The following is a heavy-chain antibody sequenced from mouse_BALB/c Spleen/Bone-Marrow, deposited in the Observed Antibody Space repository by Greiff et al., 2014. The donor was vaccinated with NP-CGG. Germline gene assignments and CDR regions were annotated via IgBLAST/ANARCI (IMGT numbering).Heavy chain of an antibody. J-gene: IGHJ3*01. CDR2: IRLKSNNYAT. V-gene: IGHV6-6*02. CDR3: TTGFAY. CDR1: GFTFSNYW. Sequence: EVQGVESGGGLVQPGGSMKLSCVASGFTFSNYWMNWVRQSPEKGLDWVAEIRLKSNNYATHYAESVKGRFTISRDDSKNSVYLQMNNLRAEDTGIYYCTTGFAYWGQGTLVTVSA.